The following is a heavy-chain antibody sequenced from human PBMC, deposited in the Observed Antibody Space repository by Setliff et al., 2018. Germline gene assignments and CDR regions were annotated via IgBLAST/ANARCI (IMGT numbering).Heavy chain of an antibody. Sequence: GASVKVSCTASGGTFSSYGITWVRQAPGQGLEWMGGTIPMFGTTNYAQKFQGRVTIITDASTSTSYMALSSLTSADTAVYYCAREGVDTRSSTDYRYYMDVWGKGTTVTVSS. CDR2: TIPMFGTT. CDR1: GGTFSSYG. CDR3: AREGVDTRSSTDYRYYMDV. V-gene: IGHV1-69*05. D-gene: IGHD5-18*01. J-gene: IGHJ6*03.